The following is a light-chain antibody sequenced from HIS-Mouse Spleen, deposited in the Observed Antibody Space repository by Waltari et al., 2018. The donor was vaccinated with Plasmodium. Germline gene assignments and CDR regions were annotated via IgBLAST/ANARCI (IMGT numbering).Light chain of an antibody. Sequence: QSALTQPPSASGSPGQSVTISCTGTSSDVDGYNYVSWYQPHPGKAPKLMIYEGSKRPSVLPDRVSGSKSGSTSSLTVSGLQAEDEADYYCSSYAGSNKLVFGGGTKLTVL. CDR1: SSDVDGYNY. V-gene: IGLV2-8*01. J-gene: IGLJ2*01. CDR2: EGS. CDR3: SSYAGSNKLV.